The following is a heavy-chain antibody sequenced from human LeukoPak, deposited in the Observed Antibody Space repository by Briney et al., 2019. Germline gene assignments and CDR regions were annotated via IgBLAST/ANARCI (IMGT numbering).Heavy chain of an antibody. J-gene: IGHJ6*01. CDR2: INHSGST. V-gene: IGHV4-34*01. CDR1: GGSFSGYY. Sequence: SETLSLTCAVYGGSFSGYYWSWIRQPPGKGLEWIGEINHSGSTNYNPSLKSRVTISVDTSKHQFSLKLRSVTAADTAVYYCARFVPYYDILTGYYARYGMDVWGQGTTVTVSS. D-gene: IGHD3-9*01. CDR3: ARFVPYYDILTGYYARYGMDV.